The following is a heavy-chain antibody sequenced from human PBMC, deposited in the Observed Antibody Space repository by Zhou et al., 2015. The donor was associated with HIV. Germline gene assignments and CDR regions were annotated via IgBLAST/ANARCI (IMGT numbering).Heavy chain of an antibody. D-gene: IGHD6-19*01. Sequence: QVQLVQSGAEVKKPGASVRVSCKASGYTFTVYYIHWIRQAPGQGLEWMGRINPNSGDTNLGQKFQGRVTVTRDTSISTAYMDLSRLTSDDTAVYFCATSPGYSGGGFEEYLHHWGQGTLVTVSS. CDR1: GYTFTVYY. CDR3: ATSPGYSGGGFEEYLHH. V-gene: IGHV1-2*06. CDR2: INPNSGDT. J-gene: IGHJ1*01.